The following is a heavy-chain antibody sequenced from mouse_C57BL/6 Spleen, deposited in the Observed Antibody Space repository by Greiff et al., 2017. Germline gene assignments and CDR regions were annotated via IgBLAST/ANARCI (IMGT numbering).Heavy chain of an antibody. V-gene: IGHV2-2*01. CDR3: ARKTTMITTKWDMDY. D-gene: IGHD2-1*01. CDR1: GFSLTSYG. J-gene: IGHJ4*01. CDR2: IWGGGST. Sequence: VQGVESGPGLVQPSQSLSITCTVSGFSLTSYGVTWVRQSPGKGLEWLGVIWGGGSTDYNAAFISSLSISKDNSKCQVYFKMNSLQADDTAIYYCARKTTMITTKWDMDYWGHRASVTVSS.